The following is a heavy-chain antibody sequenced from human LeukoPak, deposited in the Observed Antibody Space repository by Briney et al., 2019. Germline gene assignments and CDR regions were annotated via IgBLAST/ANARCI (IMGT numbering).Heavy chain of an antibody. J-gene: IGHJ3*02. V-gene: IGHV1-2*02. D-gene: IGHD1-26*01. Sequence: ASVKVSCKASGYTFTGYYMHWVRQAPGQGLEWMGWINPNSGGTNYAQKFQGRVTMTRDTSISTAYMELSRLRSDDTAVYYCARDIVVGATRVFDIWGQGTMVTVSS. CDR2: INPNSGGT. CDR3: ARDIVVGATRVFDI. CDR1: GYTFTGYY.